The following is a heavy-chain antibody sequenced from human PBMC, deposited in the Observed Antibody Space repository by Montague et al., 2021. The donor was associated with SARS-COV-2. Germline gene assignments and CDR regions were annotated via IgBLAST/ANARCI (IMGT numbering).Heavy chain of an antibody. CDR3: ARVPRFLWFGELLVDWFDP. CDR1: GFTFSRYW. J-gene: IGHJ5*02. CDR2: ISQDGSEQ. Sequence: SLRLSCAPSGFTFSRYWMSWVRQAPGKGLEWVANISQDGSEQYYVDSVKGRFTISRDNAKNSLYLQINSLRAEDTAVYYCARVPRFLWFGELLVDWFDPWGQGTMVTVSS. D-gene: IGHD3-10*01. V-gene: IGHV3-7*03.